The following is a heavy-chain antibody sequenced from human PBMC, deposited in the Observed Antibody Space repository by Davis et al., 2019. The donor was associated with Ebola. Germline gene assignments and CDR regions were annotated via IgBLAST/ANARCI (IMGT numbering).Heavy chain of an antibody. J-gene: IGHJ4*02. Sequence: PSETLSLTCTVFGASVSSTSSWGWVRQPPGKGLEWIVGVFSTGNSYYNPSLKSRVTISLEPSTSQFSLRLSSVTAADTAVYYCAGLSPLGTTIDYCGQGTLVTVSS. CDR2: VFSTGNS. CDR1: GASVSSTSS. V-gene: IGHV4-39*01. D-gene: IGHD1-7*01. CDR3: AGLSPLGTTIDY.